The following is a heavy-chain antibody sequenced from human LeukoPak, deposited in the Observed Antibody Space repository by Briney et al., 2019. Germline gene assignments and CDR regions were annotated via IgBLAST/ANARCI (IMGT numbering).Heavy chain of an antibody. V-gene: IGHV3-7*02. CDR1: GFTFNSYW. CDR3: ARGALGYCSSTRCFATQFGA. D-gene: IGHD2-2*01. Sequence: PGGSLRLSCAASGFTFNSYWMTWVRHAPGKGLEWVANIKQDGSEKYYANSVKGRFTISRDNSKNTLYLQMGSLRAEDMAVYYCARGALGYCSSTRCFATQFGAWGQGTLVTVSS. J-gene: IGHJ5*02. CDR2: IKQDGSEK.